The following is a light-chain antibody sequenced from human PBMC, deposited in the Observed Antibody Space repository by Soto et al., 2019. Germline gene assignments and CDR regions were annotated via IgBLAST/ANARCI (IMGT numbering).Light chain of an antibody. CDR3: EQSYSTRWT. CDR1: QTISHY. Sequence: DIPMTQSPSSLSASVGDRVTITCRASQTISHYLNWYQQKPGKAPKLLIYGASSLQSGVPSRFSGSGSGTDFTLSISSLQPADFATYSCEQSYSTRWTFGQGTKVEIK. J-gene: IGKJ1*01. V-gene: IGKV1-39*01. CDR2: GAS.